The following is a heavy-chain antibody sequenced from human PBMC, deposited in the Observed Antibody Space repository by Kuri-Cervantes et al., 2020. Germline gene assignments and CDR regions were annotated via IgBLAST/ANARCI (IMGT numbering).Heavy chain of an antibody. CDR1: GGSVNIDPYY. CDR2: MHYSGSGSA. Sequence: SETLSLTCSVSGGSVNIDPYYWSWNRQPPGKGLEWIGYMHYSGSGSANYSPSLKSRVTISLDTSKNQFSLNLNSVTAADTAVYYCARDNYGSLDFWGQGTMVTVSS. V-gene: IGHV4-61*01. D-gene: IGHD3-10*01. J-gene: IGHJ3*01. CDR3: ARDNYGSLDF.